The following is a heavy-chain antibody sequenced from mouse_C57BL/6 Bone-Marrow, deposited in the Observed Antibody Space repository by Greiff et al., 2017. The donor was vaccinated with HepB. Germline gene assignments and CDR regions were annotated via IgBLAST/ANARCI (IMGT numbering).Heavy chain of an antibody. D-gene: IGHD2-1*01. J-gene: IGHJ2*01. Sequence: EVKLMESGGGLVKPGGSLKLSCAASGFTFSSYTMSWVRQTPEKRLEWVATISGGGGNTYYPDSVKGRFTISRANAKNTLYLQMSSLRSEDTALYYCARHWIYYGNQYYFDYWGQGTTLTVSS. CDR1: GFTFSSYT. V-gene: IGHV5-9*01. CDR2: ISGGGGNT. CDR3: ARHWIYYGNQYYFDY.